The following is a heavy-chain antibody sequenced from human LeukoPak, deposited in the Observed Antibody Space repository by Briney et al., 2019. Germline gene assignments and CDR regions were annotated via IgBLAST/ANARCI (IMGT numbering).Heavy chain of an antibody. D-gene: IGHD2-2*02. V-gene: IGHV3-74*01. CDR2: INIDGSST. J-gene: IGHJ4*02. CDR1: GFTCSNYW. CDR3: ARDQYTDAAFDY. Sequence: GGSLRLSCAASGFTCSNYWMHWVRQAPGKGLVLVSRINIDGSSTTYADSVRGRFTISRDNAKNTLFLQMNGLRAEDTAVYYCARDQYTDAAFDYWGQGTLVTVSS.